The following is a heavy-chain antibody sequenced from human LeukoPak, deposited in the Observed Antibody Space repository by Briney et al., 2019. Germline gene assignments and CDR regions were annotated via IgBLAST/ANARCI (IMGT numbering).Heavy chain of an antibody. D-gene: IGHD2-2*01. CDR2: ISNNGGYT. CDR3: AKDGYIGDIVVVPAAAYDY. CDR1: GFTFSSSA. J-gene: IGHJ4*02. Sequence: GGSLRLSCAASGFTFSSSAMSWVRQAPGKGLEWVSAISNNGGYTYYADSVQGRFTISRDNSKSTLCLQMNSLRAEDTAVYYCAKDGYIGDIVVVPAAAYDYWGQGTLVTVSS. V-gene: IGHV3-23*01.